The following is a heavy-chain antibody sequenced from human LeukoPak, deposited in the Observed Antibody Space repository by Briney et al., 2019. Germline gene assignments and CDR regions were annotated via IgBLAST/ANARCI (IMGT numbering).Heavy chain of an antibody. V-gene: IGHV3-21*01. J-gene: IGHJ4*02. CDR1: GFTFSSYS. D-gene: IGHD6-13*01. CDR3: ARDRGSSSWYKKSCYFDY. CDR2: ISSSSSYI. Sequence: GGSLRLSCAASGFTFSSYSMNWVRQAPGKGLEWVSSISSSSSYIYYADSVKGRFTISRDNAKNSLYLQMNSLRAEDTAVYYCARDRGSSSWYKKSCYFDYWGQGTLVTVSS.